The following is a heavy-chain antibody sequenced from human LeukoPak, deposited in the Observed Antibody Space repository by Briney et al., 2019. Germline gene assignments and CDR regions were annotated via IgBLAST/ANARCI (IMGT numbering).Heavy chain of an antibody. J-gene: IGHJ4*02. V-gene: IGHV4-34*01. CDR2: INHSGST. D-gene: IGHD6-6*01. CDR3: AKDQSQVSFDY. CDR1: GGSFSGYY. Sequence: PSETLSLTCAVYGGSFSGYYWSWIRQPPGKGLEWIGEINHSGSTNYNPSLKSRVTISVGTSKNQFSLKLSSVTAADTAVYYCAKDQSQVSFDYWGQGTLVTVSS.